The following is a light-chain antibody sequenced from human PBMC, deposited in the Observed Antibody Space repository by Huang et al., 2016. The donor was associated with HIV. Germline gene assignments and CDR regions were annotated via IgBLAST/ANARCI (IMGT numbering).Light chain of an antibody. CDR1: QSVGIY. Sequence: EIVLTQSPGTLSLSPGERATLSRRASQSVGIYLAWYQQKPGQAPRLLIYGASTRVTGIPDRFRGGGSGTDFTLSISRLEPEDFAVYYCQQYERPPDTFGPGTKVNIK. CDR2: GAS. V-gene: IGKV3-20*01. CDR3: QQYERPPDT. J-gene: IGKJ3*01.